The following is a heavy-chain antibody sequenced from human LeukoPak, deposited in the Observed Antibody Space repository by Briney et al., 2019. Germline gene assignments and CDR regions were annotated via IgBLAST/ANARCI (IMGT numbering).Heavy chain of an antibody. CDR1: GFTFSNYW. V-gene: IGHV3-74*01. Sequence: GGSLRLSCAASGFTFSNYWMHWVRQAPGKGLVWVSRINGDGRSTTYADSVKGRFTISRDNAKNSLYLQMNSLRAEDTAVYYCAREGDTAMADYWGQGTLVTVSS. CDR3: AREGDTAMADY. CDR2: INGDGRST. D-gene: IGHD5-18*01. J-gene: IGHJ4*02.